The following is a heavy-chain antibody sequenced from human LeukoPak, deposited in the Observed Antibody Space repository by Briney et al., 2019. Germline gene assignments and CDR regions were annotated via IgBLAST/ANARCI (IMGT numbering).Heavy chain of an antibody. V-gene: IGHV3-23*01. CDR2: ISGSGGST. CDR3: AKGAEWELLFYLDY. CDR1: GFTFSSYA. Sequence: GGSLRLSCAASGFTFSSYAMSWVRQAPGKGLEWVSAISGSGGSTYYADSVKGRLTISRDNSKNTLYLQMNSLRAEDTAVYYCAKGAEWELLFYLDYWGQGTLVTVSS. D-gene: IGHD1-26*01. J-gene: IGHJ4*02.